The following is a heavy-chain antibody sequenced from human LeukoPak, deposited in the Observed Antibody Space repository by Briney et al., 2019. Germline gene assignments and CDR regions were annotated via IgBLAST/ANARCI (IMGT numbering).Heavy chain of an antibody. CDR1: GGSFSGYY. Sequence: SETLSLTCAVYGGSFSGYYWSWIRQPPGKGLEWIGEINHSGSTNYNPSLKSRVTISVDTSKNQFSLKLSSVTAADTAVYCCARAPSPVMGFWRYTAQLDPWGQGTLVTVSS. V-gene: IGHV4-34*01. CDR2: INHSGST. J-gene: IGHJ5*02. D-gene: IGHD3-3*01. CDR3: ARAPSPVMGFWRYTAQLDP.